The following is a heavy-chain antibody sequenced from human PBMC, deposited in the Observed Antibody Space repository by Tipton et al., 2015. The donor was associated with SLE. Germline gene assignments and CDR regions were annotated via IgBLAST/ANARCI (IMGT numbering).Heavy chain of an antibody. Sequence: TLSLTCAVYGGSFSGYYWSWIRQPPGKGLEWIGSIYHSGSTYYNPSLKSRVTISVDTSKNQFSLKLSSVTAADTAVYYCARLNGVRYAFDIWGQGTMVTVSS. CDR1: GGSFSGYY. CDR2: IYHSGST. CDR3: ARLNGVRYAFDI. D-gene: IGHD2-8*01. J-gene: IGHJ3*02. V-gene: IGHV4-34*01.